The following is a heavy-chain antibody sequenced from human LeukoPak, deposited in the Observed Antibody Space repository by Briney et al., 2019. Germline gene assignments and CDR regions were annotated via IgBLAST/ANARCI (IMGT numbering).Heavy chain of an antibody. CDR1: GGTFSSYA. J-gene: IGHJ4*02. CDR3: ARDANDYVWGSYRYESFFDY. Sequence: SVKVSCKASGGTFSSYAISWVRQAPGQGLEWMGRIIPILGIANYAQKLQGRVTMTTDTSTSTAYMELRSLRSDDPAVYYCARDANDYVWGSYRYESFFDYWGQGTLVTVSS. V-gene: IGHV1-69*04. D-gene: IGHD3-16*02. CDR2: IIPILGIA.